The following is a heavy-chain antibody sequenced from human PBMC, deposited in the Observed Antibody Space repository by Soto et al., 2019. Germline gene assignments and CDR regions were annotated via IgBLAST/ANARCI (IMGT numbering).Heavy chain of an antibody. V-gene: IGHV3-23*01. CDR1: GFTFSSYA. J-gene: IGHJ4*02. D-gene: IGHD2-21*01. Sequence: EVQLLESGGGLVQPGGSLRLSCVASGFTFSSYAMSWVRQAPGKGLEWVSAISGSGGSTYYADSVKGRFTISRDNSKNTLYLQMNSLRAEDTAVYYCAKDLLGWGLFDYWGQGTLVTVSS. CDR2: ISGSGGST. CDR3: AKDLLGWGLFDY.